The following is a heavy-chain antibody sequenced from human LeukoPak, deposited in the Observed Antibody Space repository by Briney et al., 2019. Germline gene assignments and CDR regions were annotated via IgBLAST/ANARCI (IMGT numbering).Heavy chain of an antibody. CDR3: AKDGHSSSWYQDFDY. V-gene: IGHV3-23*01. CDR2: ISGGGTT. Sequence: QPGGSLRLSCAASGFSFSIYAMTWVRQAPGNSLEWVSTISGGGTTYYADSVKGRFTISRDNAKNSLYLQMNSLRAEDTAVCYCAKDGHSSSWYQDFDYWGQGTLVTVSS. D-gene: IGHD6-13*01. J-gene: IGHJ4*02. CDR1: GFSFSIYA.